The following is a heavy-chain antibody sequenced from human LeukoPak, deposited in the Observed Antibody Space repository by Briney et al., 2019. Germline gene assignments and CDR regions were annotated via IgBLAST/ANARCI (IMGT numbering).Heavy chain of an antibody. CDR2: ISSSSSNI. Sequence: PGGSLRLSCAASGFTFSTSTMNWVRQAPGKGLEWVSSISSSSSNIYYADSVRGRFTISRDNAKNSLYLQMNSLRAEDTAVYYCARIPNSANFPTWLDPWGQGTLVTVSS. V-gene: IGHV3-21*01. D-gene: IGHD4/OR15-4a*01. CDR1: GFTFSTST. J-gene: IGHJ5*02. CDR3: ARIPNSANFPTWLDP.